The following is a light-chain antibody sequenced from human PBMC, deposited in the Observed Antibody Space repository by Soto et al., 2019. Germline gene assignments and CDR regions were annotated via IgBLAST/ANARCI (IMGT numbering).Light chain of an antibody. CDR1: QRISSW. V-gene: IGKV1-5*01. J-gene: IGKJ1*01. CDR3: QQYNTYPWT. CDR2: DAS. Sequence: DIQLTQSPSTLSASVGDRVTITCRASQRISSWLAWYQQKPGKAPKLLIYDASTLESGVPSRLSGSGSGTEITLTISSLQPDDFATYYCQQYNTYPWTFGQGTKVEIK.